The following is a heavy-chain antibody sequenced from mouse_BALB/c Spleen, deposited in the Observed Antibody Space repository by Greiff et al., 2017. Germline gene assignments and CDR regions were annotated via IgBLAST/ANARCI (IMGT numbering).Heavy chain of an antibody. J-gene: IGHJ2*01. V-gene: IGHV1-80*01. CDR2: IYPGDGDT. CDR1: GYAFSSYW. D-gene: IGHD1-1*01. CDR3: ARGATVVALDFYY. Sequence: QVQLQQSGAELVRPGSSVKISCKASGYAFSSYWMNWVKQRPGQGLEWIGQIYPGDGDTNYNGKFKGKATLTADKSSSTAYMQLSSLTSEDSAVYFCARGATVVALDFYYWGQGTTLTVSS.